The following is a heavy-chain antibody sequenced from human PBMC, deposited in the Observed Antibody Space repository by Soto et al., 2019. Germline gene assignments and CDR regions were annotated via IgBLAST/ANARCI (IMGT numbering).Heavy chain of an antibody. CDR2: IWYDGSNK. Sequence: GGSLRLSCAASGFTFSSYGMHWVRQAPGKGLEWVAVIWYDGSNKYYADSVKGRFTISRDNSKNTLYLQMNSLRAEDTAVYYCARGRGILRGQGSAFDIWGQGTMVTVSS. J-gene: IGHJ3*02. D-gene: IGHD2-15*01. CDR1: GFTFSSYG. CDR3: ARGRGILRGQGSAFDI. V-gene: IGHV3-33*01.